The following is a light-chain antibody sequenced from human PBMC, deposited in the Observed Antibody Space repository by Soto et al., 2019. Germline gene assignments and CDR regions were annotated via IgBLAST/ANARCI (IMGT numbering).Light chain of an antibody. CDR1: SDVVGNYNL. J-gene: IGLJ1*01. CDR2: EVT. V-gene: IGLV2-23*02. CDR3: FSYAGDSVYV. Sequence: QCALTQPASVSGSPGQSITISCTGTSDVVGNYNLVSWYQQHPGKAPKLVIYEVTKRPSGVSDRFSGSKSGNTASLTISGLQAEDEADYYCFSYAGDSVYVFGTGTKLTVL.